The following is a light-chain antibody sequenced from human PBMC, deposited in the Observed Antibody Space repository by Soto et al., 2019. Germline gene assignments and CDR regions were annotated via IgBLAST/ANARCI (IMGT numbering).Light chain of an antibody. CDR3: QQYHNDSPWT. CDR1: QSIRNY. V-gene: IGKV1-5*03. CDR2: KAS. Sequence: DIQMTQSPATLSASVGDRVTITCRASQSIRNYLAWYQQKPGKAPQVLIYKASNLETGAPSRFSGSGSGTEFALFISSLQPDDFATYYCQQYHNDSPWTFGQGTKVEVK. J-gene: IGKJ1*01.